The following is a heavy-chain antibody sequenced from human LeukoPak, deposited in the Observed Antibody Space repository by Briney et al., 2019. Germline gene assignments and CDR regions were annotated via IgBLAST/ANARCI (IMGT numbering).Heavy chain of an antibody. CDR3: ARLEMATVTRS. Sequence: PGGSLRLSCAASGFTVSNNYMSWIRQPPGKGLEWIGTIHYSGSTYYNPSLQSRVTMPVDMSKNQFSLRLRSVTAADTAVYYCARLEMATVTRSWGQGTLVTVSS. D-gene: IGHD5-24*01. CDR2: IHYSGST. V-gene: IGHV4-59*04. J-gene: IGHJ5*02. CDR1: GFTVSNNY.